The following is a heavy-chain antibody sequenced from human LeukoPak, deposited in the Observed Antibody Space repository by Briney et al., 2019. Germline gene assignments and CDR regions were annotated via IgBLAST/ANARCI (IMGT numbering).Heavy chain of an antibody. CDR3: ARSRWELLVYFAY. Sequence: APVKVSCKASGYTFTNYYLHWVRQAPGQGLEWMGIINPSGGSTSYAQKFQGRVTMTRDMSTSTVYMELSSLRSEDTAVYYCARSRWELLVYFAYWGQGTLVTVSP. CDR2: INPSGGST. D-gene: IGHD1-26*01. J-gene: IGHJ4*02. V-gene: IGHV1-46*01. CDR1: GYTFTNYY.